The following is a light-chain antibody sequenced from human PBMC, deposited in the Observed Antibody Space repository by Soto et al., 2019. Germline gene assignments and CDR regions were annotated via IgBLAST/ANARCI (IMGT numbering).Light chain of an antibody. V-gene: IGKV3-15*01. Sequence: EVVMTQSPALLSVSPGERVTLSCRASQSVNNNLAWYQQQPGQAPRLLIYDTSSRATGVPARFSGSGSGTEFSLTISSLKAKDFSVYYCHQYHDRPPLTFGGGTKVDI. J-gene: IGKJ4*01. CDR2: DTS. CDR1: QSVNNN. CDR3: HQYHDRPPLT.